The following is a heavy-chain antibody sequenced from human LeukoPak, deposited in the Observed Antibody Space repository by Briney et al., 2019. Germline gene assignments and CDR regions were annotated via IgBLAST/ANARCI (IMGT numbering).Heavy chain of an antibody. CDR3: ARASGSYSPIYY. D-gene: IGHD1-26*01. Sequence: SETLSLTCAVYGGSFSGYYWSWIRQPPGKGLEWIGYIYYSGSTNYNPSLKSRVTISVDTSKNQFSLKLSSVTAADTAVYYCARASGSYSPIYYWGQGTLVTVSS. V-gene: IGHV4-59*01. J-gene: IGHJ4*02. CDR2: IYYSGST. CDR1: GGSFSGYY.